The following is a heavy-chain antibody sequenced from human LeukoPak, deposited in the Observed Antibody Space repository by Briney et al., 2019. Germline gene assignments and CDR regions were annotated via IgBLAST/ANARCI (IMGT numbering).Heavy chain of an antibody. CDR2: ISAYNGKT. CDR1: GYTFTSYG. CDR3: PRDRKLNSGGNPESAFDI. J-gene: IGHJ3*02. D-gene: IGHD4-23*01. V-gene: IGHV1-18*01. Sequence: ASVKVSCKASGYTFTSYGISWVRQDPGQPLEWMGWISAYNGKTNYAQKLQARITMTTDTSTRTAYMDPRILRSVHTTEYYRPRDRKLNSGGNPESAFDIWGQGTMVTVSS.